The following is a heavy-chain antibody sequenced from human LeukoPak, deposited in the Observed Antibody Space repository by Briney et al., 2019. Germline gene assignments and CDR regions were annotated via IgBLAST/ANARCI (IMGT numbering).Heavy chain of an antibody. J-gene: IGHJ4*02. V-gene: IGHV4-39*01. Sequence: SETLSLTCPVSGGSISSTSYYWGWIRQPPGKGLEWIGSIHYRGSTYYNTSLKSRVTISVDTSKNQFSLKLSSVTAADAAVYYCASPAGSAYYYFAYWGQGTLVTVSS. CDR3: ASPAGSAYYYFAY. CDR1: GGSISSTSYY. CDR2: IHYRGST. D-gene: IGHD6-19*01.